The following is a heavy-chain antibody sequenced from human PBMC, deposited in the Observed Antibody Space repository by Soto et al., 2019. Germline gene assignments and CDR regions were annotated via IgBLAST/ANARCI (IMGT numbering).Heavy chain of an antibody. Sequence: SETLSLTCAVSGGSISSGGYSWSWIRQPPGKGLEWIGYIYHSGSTYYNPSLKSRVTISVDRSKNQFSLKLSSVTAADTAVYYCARGQQLPSGGLAFDYWGQGTLVTVSS. D-gene: IGHD6-13*01. CDR2: IYHSGST. CDR3: ARGQQLPSGGLAFDY. J-gene: IGHJ4*02. CDR1: GGSISSGGYS. V-gene: IGHV4-30-2*01.